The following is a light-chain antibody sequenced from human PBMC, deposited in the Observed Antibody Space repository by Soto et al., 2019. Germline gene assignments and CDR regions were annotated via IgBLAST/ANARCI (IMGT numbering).Light chain of an antibody. Sequence: EIVMTQSPANLSVSPGEGDTLXCRASQSLNSYFGWYQQKPGKAPRPLIYGASARAYGSPPRFSGSGSGTAFTRPISSRQSEDFAVYYCQQHNSWPWTFGQGTKVDIK. CDR1: QSLNSY. J-gene: IGKJ1*01. CDR3: QQHNSWPWT. CDR2: GAS. V-gene: IGKV3-15*01.